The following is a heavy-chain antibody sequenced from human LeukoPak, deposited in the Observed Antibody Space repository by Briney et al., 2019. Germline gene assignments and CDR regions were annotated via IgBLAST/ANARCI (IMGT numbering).Heavy chain of an antibody. J-gene: IGHJ4*02. D-gene: IGHD6-13*01. CDR2: IIPIFGTA. V-gene: IGHV1-69*13. Sequence: ASVEVSCKASGGTFSSYAISWVRQAPGQGLEWMGGIIPIFGTANYAQKFQGRVTITADESTSTAYMELSSLRSEDTAVYYCARRAADNFDYWGQGTLVTVSS. CDR1: GGTFSSYA. CDR3: ARRAADNFDY.